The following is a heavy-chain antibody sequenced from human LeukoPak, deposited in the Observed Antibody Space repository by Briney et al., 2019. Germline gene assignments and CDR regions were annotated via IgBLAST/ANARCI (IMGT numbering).Heavy chain of an antibody. CDR3: ARDAEIWGSYRLPL. V-gene: IGHV4-30-4*01. CDR1: GGSISSGDYY. D-gene: IGHD3-16*02. J-gene: IGHJ4*02. Sequence: SETLSLTCTVSGGSISSGDYYWSWIRQPPGKGLEWIGYIYYSGSTYYNPSLKSRVTISVDTSKNQFSLKLSSVTAADTAVYYCARDAEIWGSYRLPLWDQGTLVTVSS. CDR2: IYYSGST.